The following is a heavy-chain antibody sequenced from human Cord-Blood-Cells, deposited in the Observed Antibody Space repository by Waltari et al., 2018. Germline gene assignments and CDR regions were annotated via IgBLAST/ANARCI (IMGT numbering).Heavy chain of an antibody. CDR2: IIPIFGTA. CDR1: GGTFRCYA. CDR3: ARRSNYYDSSGYYFDY. V-gene: IGHV1-69*01. J-gene: IGHJ4*02. D-gene: IGHD3-22*01. Sequence: QVQLVQSGAEVKKPGSSVKVSCQASGGTFRCYAISWVRQAPGQGLEWMGGIIPIFGTANYAQKCQGRVTITADESTSTAYMELSSLRSEDTAVYYCARRSNYYDSSGYYFDYWGQGTLVTVSS.